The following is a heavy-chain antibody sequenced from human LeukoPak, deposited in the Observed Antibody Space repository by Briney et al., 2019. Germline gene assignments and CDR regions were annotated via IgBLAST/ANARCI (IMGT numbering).Heavy chain of an antibody. V-gene: IGHV4-39*01. D-gene: IGHD6-25*01. CDR1: GGSISSSSYY. Sequence: SETLSLTCTVSGGSISSSSYYWGWIRQPPGKGREWIGSIYYSGSTYYNPSLKSRVTISVDTSKNQFSLKLSSVTAADTAVYYCARLFSIAAAKVDYWGQGTLVTVSS. CDR3: ARLFSIAAAKVDY. CDR2: IYYSGST. J-gene: IGHJ4*02.